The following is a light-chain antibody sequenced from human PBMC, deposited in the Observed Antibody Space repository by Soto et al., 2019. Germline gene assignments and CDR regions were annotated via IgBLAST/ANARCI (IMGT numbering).Light chain of an antibody. CDR2: LNSDGSH. CDR3: QTWDTGIVI. J-gene: IGLJ2*01. Sequence: QSALTQSPSASASLGASVKLTCTLSSGHSSYAIAWHQQQPEKGPRYLMKLNSDGSHSKGDGIPDRFSGSSSGAERYLTISSLQSEDEADYYCQTWDTGIVIFGGGTQLTVL. CDR1: SGHSSYA. V-gene: IGLV4-69*01.